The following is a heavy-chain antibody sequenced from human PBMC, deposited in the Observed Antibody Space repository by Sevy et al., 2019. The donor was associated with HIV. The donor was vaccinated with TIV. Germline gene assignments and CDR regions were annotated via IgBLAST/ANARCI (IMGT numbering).Heavy chain of an antibody. D-gene: IGHD3-3*02. CDR1: EFIFSSHA. V-gene: IGHV3-23*01. CDR3: ARDGRGISAFDI. CDR2: ISGDGENT. Sequence: GGSLRLSCVASEFIFSSHAVSWVRQAPGKGLEWVSAISGDGENTHYADSVRGRFTISRDNLKNTLYLQMNSLRAEDTALYYCARDGRGISAFDIWGPGTMVTVSS. J-gene: IGHJ3*02.